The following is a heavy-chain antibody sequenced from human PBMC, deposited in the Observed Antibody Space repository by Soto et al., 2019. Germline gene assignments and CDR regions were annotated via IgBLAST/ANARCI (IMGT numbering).Heavy chain of an antibody. CDR3: ARATGYCSGGSCSTGY. Sequence: GGSLRLSCAASGFTFSSYSMNWVRQAPGKGLEWVSYISSSSSTIYYADSVKGRFTISRDNAKNSLYLQMNSLRDEDTAVYYCARATGYCSGGSCSTGYWGQGTLVTVSS. D-gene: IGHD2-15*01. V-gene: IGHV3-48*02. CDR1: GFTFSSYS. CDR2: ISSSSSTI. J-gene: IGHJ4*02.